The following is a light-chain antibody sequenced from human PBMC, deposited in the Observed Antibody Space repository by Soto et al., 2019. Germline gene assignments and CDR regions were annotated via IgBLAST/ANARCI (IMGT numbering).Light chain of an antibody. CDR2: EAS. J-gene: IGKJ2*01. V-gene: IGKV1-5*03. CDR3: QQYSYVPYT. CDR1: QSVSSW. Sequence: DIQMTQSPSTLSGSVGDRVTITCRASQSVSSWLAWYQQKPGKAPKLLIYEASNLETGVPSRFSGSGSGTDFTVTISSLQPDDFATYYCQQYSYVPYTFGQGTKLEI.